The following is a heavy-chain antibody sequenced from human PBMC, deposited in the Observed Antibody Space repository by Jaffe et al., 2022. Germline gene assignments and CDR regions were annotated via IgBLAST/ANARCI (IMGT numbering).Heavy chain of an antibody. CDR2: ISGSGGST. J-gene: IGHJ4*02. CDR3: AKDRDRFEGQWLELGVIDY. Sequence: EVQLLESGGGLVQPGGSLRLSCAASGFTFSSYAMSWVRQAPGKGLEWVSAISGSGGSTYYADSVKGRFTISRDNSKNTLYLQMNSLRAEDTAVYYCAKDRDRFEGQWLELGVIDYWGQGTLVTVSS. V-gene: IGHV3-23*01. D-gene: IGHD6-19*01. CDR1: GFTFSSYA.